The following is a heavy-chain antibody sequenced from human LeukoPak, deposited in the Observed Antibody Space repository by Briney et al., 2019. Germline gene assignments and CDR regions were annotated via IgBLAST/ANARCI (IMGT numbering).Heavy chain of an antibody. Sequence: PGGSLRLSCAAPEFTFSNYWMSWVRQAPGKGLEWVANIRQDGNDKKYVDSVKGRFTISRDNAKNSLYLQMNNLRAEDTAVYYCARYCSGLCPEYHFDSWGQGTLVTVSS. V-gene: IGHV3-7*01. J-gene: IGHJ4*02. D-gene: IGHD2-15*01. CDR2: IRQDGNDK. CDR3: ARYCSGLCPEYHFDS. CDR1: EFTFSNYW.